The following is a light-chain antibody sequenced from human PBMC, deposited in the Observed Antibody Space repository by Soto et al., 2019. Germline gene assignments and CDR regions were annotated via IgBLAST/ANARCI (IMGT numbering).Light chain of an antibody. CDR2: GAS. CDR3: HQYGASPLT. J-gene: IGKJ4*01. Sequence: SVLAQSPGTLSFSPWERATLSCRSSQSVHSNFLAWYQHKPGQAPRLLIYGASSRATGIPDRFSGSVSGRDFTLTISRLEPEDFVVYYCHQYGASPLTFGGGTKVDIK. V-gene: IGKV3-20*01. CDR1: QSVHSNF.